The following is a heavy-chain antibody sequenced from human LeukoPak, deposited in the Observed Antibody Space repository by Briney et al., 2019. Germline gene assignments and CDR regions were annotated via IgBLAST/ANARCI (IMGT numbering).Heavy chain of an antibody. D-gene: IGHD6-19*01. CDR3: ARGEIVAVAGTTGGYYYYGMDV. J-gene: IGHJ6*04. Sequence: ASVKVSCKASGGTFSSYAISWVRQAPGQGLEWMGGIIPIFGTANYAQKFQGRVTITADESTSTAYMEPSSLRSEDTAVYYCARGEIVAVAGTTGGYYYYGMDVWGKGTTVTVSS. V-gene: IGHV1-69*13. CDR2: IIPIFGTA. CDR1: GGTFSSYA.